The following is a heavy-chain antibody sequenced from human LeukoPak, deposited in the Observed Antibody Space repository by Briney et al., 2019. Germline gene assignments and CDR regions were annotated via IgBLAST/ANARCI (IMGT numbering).Heavy chain of an antibody. V-gene: IGHV4-4*02. CDR1: GGSISSTKW. CDR3: AREHIRCARPKDV. J-gene: IGHJ6*02. Sequence: SGTLSLTCAVSGGSISSTKWWSWVRQPPGKGLEWIGEIYHSGSTNYNPSLKSRVTISVDKSKNQFSLNLTSVTAADTAVYYCAREHIRCARPKDVWGQGTTVTVSS. CDR2: IYHSGST. D-gene: IGHD2-21*01.